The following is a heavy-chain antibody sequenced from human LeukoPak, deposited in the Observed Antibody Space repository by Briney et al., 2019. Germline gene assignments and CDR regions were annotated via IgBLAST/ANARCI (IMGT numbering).Heavy chain of an antibody. D-gene: IGHD5-18*01. Sequence: GGSLRLSCAASGFTFSSYWMHWVRQAPGKGLEWVSYISNSGTAIYYADSVKGRFTISRDNAKSSLYLQMNSLRAEDTAVYYCARAGYSMDTEYFQHWGQGTLVTVSS. J-gene: IGHJ1*01. CDR2: ISNSGTAI. CDR1: GFTFSSYW. V-gene: IGHV3-48*04. CDR3: ARAGYSMDTEYFQH.